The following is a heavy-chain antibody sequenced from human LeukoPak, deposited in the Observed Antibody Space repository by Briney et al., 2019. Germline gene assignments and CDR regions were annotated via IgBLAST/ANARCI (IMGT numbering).Heavy chain of an antibody. Sequence: ASAKVSCKASGYTFTSYYMHWVRQAPGQGLEWMGWINAGNGNTKYSQKFQGRVTITRDTSASTAYMELSSLRSEDTAVYYCARLLVGATYDYWGQGTLVTVSS. CDR3: ARLLVGATYDY. D-gene: IGHD1-26*01. CDR1: GYTFTSYY. J-gene: IGHJ4*02. CDR2: INAGNGNT. V-gene: IGHV1-3*01.